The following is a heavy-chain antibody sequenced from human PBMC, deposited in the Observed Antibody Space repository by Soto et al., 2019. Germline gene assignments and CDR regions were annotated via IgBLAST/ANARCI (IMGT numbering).Heavy chain of an antibody. D-gene: IGHD6-19*01. CDR2: VNTDESRT. V-gene: IGHV3-74*01. J-gene: IGHJ4*02. CDR1: GFTCSSYW. Sequence: EVQLVESGGGLVQPGGSLRLSCGASGFTCSSYWMHWVRQAPGKGLVWVSRVNTDESRTSYADSVKGRFTISRDNAKNTLYLQMNSLRAEDTAVYYCSRVLNGQWYFDYWGQGTQVTVSS. CDR3: SRVLNGQWYFDY.